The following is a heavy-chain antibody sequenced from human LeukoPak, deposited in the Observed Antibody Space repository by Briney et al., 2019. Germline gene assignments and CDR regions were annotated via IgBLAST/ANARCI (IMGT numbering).Heavy chain of an antibody. V-gene: IGHV4-59*01. D-gene: IGHD3/OR15-3a*01. J-gene: IGHJ4*02. CDR2: IYDSGST. CDR3: ARGRDWTWGY. Sequence: SETLSLTCAVSGGSINNYYWSWIRQPPGKGLEWIGYIYDSGSTNYNPSLQSRVTTSLDTPKNQVSLELSSVTAADTAVYYCARGRDWTWGYWGQGTLVTVSS. CDR1: GGSINNYY.